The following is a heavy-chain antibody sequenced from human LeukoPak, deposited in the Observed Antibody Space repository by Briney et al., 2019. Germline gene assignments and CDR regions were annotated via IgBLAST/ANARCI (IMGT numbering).Heavy chain of an antibody. CDR1: GGSFSGYY. CDR2: INHSGST. V-gene: IGHV4-34*01. J-gene: IGHJ6*02. CDR3: ARGGGVVVPAAIRYYYGMDV. Sequence: SETLSLTCAVYGGSFSGYYWSWIRQPPGKGLEWIGEINHSGSTNYNPSLKSRVTISVDTSKNQFSLKLSSVTAADTAVYYCARGGGVVVPAAIRYYYGMDVWGQGTTVTVS. D-gene: IGHD2-2*01.